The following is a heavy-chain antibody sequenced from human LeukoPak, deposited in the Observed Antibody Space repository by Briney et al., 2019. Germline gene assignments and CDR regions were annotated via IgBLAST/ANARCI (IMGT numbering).Heavy chain of an antibody. J-gene: IGHJ4*02. CDR1: GFTFSSYE. V-gene: IGHV3-48*03. D-gene: IGHD6-19*01. CDR3: AGVAVAGYDY. CDR2: ISSSGSTI. Sequence: GGSLRLSCAASGFTFSSYEMNWVRQAPGKGLEWVSYISSSGSTIYYADSVKGRFTISRDNAKNSLYLQMNSLRAEGTAVYYCAGVAVAGYDYWGQGTLVTVSS.